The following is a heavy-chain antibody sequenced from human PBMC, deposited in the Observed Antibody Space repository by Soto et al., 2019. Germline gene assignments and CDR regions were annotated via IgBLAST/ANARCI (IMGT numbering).Heavy chain of an antibody. V-gene: IGHV3-48*03. CDR2: ISSSGSTI. J-gene: IGHJ4*02. CDR3: AREPFMTSFDY. Sequence: GGSLRLSCAASGFTFSSYEMNWVRQAPGKGLEWVSYISSSGSTIYYADSVKGRFTISRDNAKNSLYLQMNSLRAEDTAVYYCAREPFMTSFDYWGQGTLVTVS. D-gene: IGHD3-16*01. CDR1: GFTFSSYE.